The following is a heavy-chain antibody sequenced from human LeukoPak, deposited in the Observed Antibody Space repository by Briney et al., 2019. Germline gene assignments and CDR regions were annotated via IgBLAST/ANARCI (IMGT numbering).Heavy chain of an antibody. V-gene: IGHV1-69*13. Sequence: SVKVSCKASGGTFSSYAISWVRQAPGQGLVWMGGIIPIFGTANYAQKFQGRVTITADESTSTAYMELSSLRSEDTAVYYCARENSGWHYFDYWGQGTLVTVSS. D-gene: IGHD6-19*01. CDR3: ARENSGWHYFDY. J-gene: IGHJ4*02. CDR2: IIPIFGTA. CDR1: GGTFSSYA.